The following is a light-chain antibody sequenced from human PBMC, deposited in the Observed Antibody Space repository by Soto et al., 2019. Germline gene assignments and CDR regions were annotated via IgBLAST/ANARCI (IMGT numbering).Light chain of an antibody. J-gene: IGLJ1*01. Sequence: QSVLTQPPSVSGSPGQSLTISCSGTSSDIGLYNRVSWYQQSPGTAPKLMIYDVSNRPSGVPDRFSVSRSDNTASLTISGLQPEDEADYYCCSYTNDNTYVFGTGTKVTVL. CDR3: CSYTNDNTYV. V-gene: IGLV2-18*02. CDR1: SSDIGLYNR. CDR2: DVS.